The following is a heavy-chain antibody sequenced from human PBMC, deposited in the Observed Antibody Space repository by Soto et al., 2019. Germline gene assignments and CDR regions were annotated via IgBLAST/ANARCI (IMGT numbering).Heavy chain of an antibody. CDR2: TYYRSKWYN. CDR3: PRGSEYGGNPVAFDI. D-gene: IGHD2-15*01. V-gene: IGHV6-1*01. CDR1: GDSVSSNSAA. J-gene: IGHJ3*02. Sequence: SPTLSLTCAISGDSVSSNSAAWNWIRQSPSRGLEWLGRTYYRSKWYNEYAVAVKSRITINPDTSKNQFSLQLNSVTPEDTAVYYCPRGSEYGGNPVAFDIWGRGTMVTVS.